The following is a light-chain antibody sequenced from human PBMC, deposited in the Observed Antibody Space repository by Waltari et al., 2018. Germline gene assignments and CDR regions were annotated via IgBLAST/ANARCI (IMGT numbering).Light chain of an antibody. J-gene: IGLJ2*01. CDR1: SSYVGSYNL. CDR2: EGS. V-gene: IGLV2-23*01. Sequence: QSALTPPASVSGSPGQSITIPCTGTSSYVGSYNLVSWYQQHPGKAPKLMIYEGSKRPSGVSNRFSGSKSGNTASLTISGLQAEDEADYYCCSYAGSSTHVVFGGGTKLTVL. CDR3: CSYAGSSTHVV.